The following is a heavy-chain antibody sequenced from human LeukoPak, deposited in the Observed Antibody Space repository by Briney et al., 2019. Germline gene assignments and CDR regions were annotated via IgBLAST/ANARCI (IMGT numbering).Heavy chain of an antibody. D-gene: IGHD3-22*01. CDR2: IYYSGST. CDR3: AREVDDSSGYRYFDY. J-gene: IGHJ4*02. CDR1: GGSISSGDYY. V-gene: IGHV4-30-4*01. Sequence: PSQTLSLTCTVSGGSISSGDYYWSWIRQPPGKGLEWIGYIYYSGSTYYNPFLKSRVTISVDTSKNQFSLKLSSVTAADTAVYYCAREVDDSSGYRYFDYWGQGTLVTVSS.